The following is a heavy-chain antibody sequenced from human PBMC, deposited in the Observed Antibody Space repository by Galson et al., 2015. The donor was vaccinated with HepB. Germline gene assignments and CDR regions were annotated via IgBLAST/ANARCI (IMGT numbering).Heavy chain of an antibody. CDR2: ISYDGSNK. V-gene: IGHV3-30-3*01. CDR3: ARNNAYYDSSGLPNY. D-gene: IGHD3-22*01. Sequence: SLRLSCAAYGFTFSSYAMHWVRQAPGKGLEWVAVISYDGSNKYYADSVKGRFTISRENSKNTLYLQMNSLRAEDTAVYYCARNNAYYDSSGLPNYWGQGTLVTVSS. J-gene: IGHJ4*02. CDR1: GFTFSSYA.